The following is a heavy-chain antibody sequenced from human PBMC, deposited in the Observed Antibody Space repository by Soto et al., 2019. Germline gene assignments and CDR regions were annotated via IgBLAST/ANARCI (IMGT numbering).Heavy chain of an antibody. V-gene: IGHV4-30-4*01. CDR1: GGSISSGDYY. CDR3: AGIQSKRLSGLDP. CDR2: IYYSGST. D-gene: IGHD5-18*01. J-gene: IGHJ5*02. Sequence: PSETLSLTCTVSGGSISSGDYYWSWIRQPPGKGLEWIGYIYYSGSTYYNPSLKSRVTISVDTSKNQSSLKLSSVTAADTAVYYCAGIQSKRLSGLDPWGQGTLVTVSS.